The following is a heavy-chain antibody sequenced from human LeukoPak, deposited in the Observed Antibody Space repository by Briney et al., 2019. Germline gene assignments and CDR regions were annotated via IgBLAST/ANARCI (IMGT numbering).Heavy chain of an antibody. CDR2: ISYDGSNK. V-gene: IGHV3-30*09. J-gene: IGHJ5*02. CDR3: ARDIPDIVVVPAAMRGWFDP. D-gene: IGHD2-2*01. Sequence: PGGSLRLSCAASGFTFSSYAMHWVRQAPGKGLEWVAVISYDGSNKYYADSVKGRFAISRDNAKNSLYLQMNSLRAEDTAVYYCARDIPDIVVVPAAMRGWFDPWGQGTLVTVSS. CDR1: GFTFSSYA.